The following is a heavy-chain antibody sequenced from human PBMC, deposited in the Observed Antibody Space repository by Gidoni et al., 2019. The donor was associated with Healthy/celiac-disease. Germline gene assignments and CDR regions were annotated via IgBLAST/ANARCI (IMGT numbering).Heavy chain of an antibody. CDR2: IKSKTDGGTT. CDR3: TTGLITFGGVIGLDAFDI. D-gene: IGHD3-16*02. V-gene: IGHV3-15*07. J-gene: IGHJ3*02. CDR1: GFSFSNAW. Sequence: EVQLVESGGGLVKPGGSIQLSCAVSGFSFSNAWINWVRQAPGKGLAWVGRIKSKTDGGTTDYAAPVKGRFTISRDDSKNTLYLQMNSQKTEDTAVYYCTTGLITFGGVIGLDAFDIWGQGTMVTVSS.